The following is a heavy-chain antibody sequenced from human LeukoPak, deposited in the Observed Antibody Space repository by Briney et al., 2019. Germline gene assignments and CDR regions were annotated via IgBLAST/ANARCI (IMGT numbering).Heavy chain of an antibody. J-gene: IGHJ4*02. CDR1: GFTFSTYE. CDR3: ARGVDY. CDR2: ISGSATTI. V-gene: IGHV3-48*03. Sequence: GGSLRLSCAASGFTFSTYEMTWVRQAPGKGLKWVSYISGSATTIYYADSVKGRFTISRDNAKNSLYLQMNSLRADDSAVYYCARGVDYWGQGTLVTVSS.